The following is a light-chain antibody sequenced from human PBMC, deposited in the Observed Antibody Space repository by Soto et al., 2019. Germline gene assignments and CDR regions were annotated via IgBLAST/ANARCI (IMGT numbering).Light chain of an antibody. CDR3: KQSYSSPPT. CDR2: AAS. Sequence: DIQITQSPSSLSASVEYRVIITFRASQSISNHLNWYQQKPGKAPKLLIFAASSLQSGVPSRFSGSRSGPDFTLTISSLQTEDFATYYCKQSYSSPPTFGQGTKVDIK. CDR1: QSISNH. V-gene: IGKV1-39*01. J-gene: IGKJ1*01.